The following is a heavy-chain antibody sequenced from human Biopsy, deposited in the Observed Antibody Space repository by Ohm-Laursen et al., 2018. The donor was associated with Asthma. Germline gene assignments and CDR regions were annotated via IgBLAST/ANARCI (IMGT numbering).Heavy chain of an antibody. CDR3: ARKAGSCISRTCYSLDF. CDR1: GGTFNTYV. V-gene: IGHV1-69*13. D-gene: IGHD2-2*01. CDR2: INSVFGTT. Sequence: VKISCKSLGGTFNTYVIGWVRQAPGQGLEWMGGINSVFGTTTYPQKFQDRVTITADDSTSTVYMVLSSLRSEDTAVYYCARKAGSCISRTCYSLDFWGQGTLVTVSS. J-gene: IGHJ4*02.